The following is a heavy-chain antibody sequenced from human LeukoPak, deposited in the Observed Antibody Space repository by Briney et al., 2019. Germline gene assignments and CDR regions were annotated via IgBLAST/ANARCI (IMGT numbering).Heavy chain of an antibody. CDR3: ARHSQWLSTYFDY. J-gene: IGHJ4*02. D-gene: IGHD6-19*01. CDR2: INHSGST. CDR1: GGSFSGYY. Sequence: SETLSLTCAVYGGSFSGYYWSWIRQPPGKGLEWIGEINHSGSTNYNPSLKSRVTISVDTSKNQFPLKLSSVTAADTAVYYCARHSQWLSTYFDYWGQGTLVTVSS. V-gene: IGHV4-34*01.